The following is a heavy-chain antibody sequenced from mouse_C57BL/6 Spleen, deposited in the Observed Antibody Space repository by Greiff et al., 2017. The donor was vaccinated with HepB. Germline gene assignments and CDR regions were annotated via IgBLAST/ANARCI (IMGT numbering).Heavy chain of an antibody. J-gene: IGHJ2*01. D-gene: IGHD1-1*01. CDR2: INPNNGGT. CDR3: ARSPYGSSPFDY. CDR1: GYTFTDYY. V-gene: IGHV1-26*01. Sequence: EVQLQQSGPELVKPGASVKISCKASGYTFTDYYMNWVKQSHGKSLEWIGDINPNNGGTSYNQKFKGKATLTVDKSSSTAYMELRSLTSEDSAVYYCARSPYGSSPFDYWGQGTTLTVSS.